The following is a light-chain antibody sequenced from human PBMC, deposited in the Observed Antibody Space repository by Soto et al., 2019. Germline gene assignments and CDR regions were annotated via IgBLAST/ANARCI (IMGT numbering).Light chain of an antibody. J-gene: IGLJ3*02. CDR3: AAWDDSLNGWV. CDR1: SSNIGSNT. Sequence: QSVLTQPPSASGTPGQRVTISCSGSSSNIGSNTVNWYQQLPGTAPKLLIYGDNQRPSGVPDRFSGSNSVTSASLAISGLQSEDEADYYYAAWDDSLNGWVFGGGTKLTVL. V-gene: IGLV1-44*01. CDR2: GDN.